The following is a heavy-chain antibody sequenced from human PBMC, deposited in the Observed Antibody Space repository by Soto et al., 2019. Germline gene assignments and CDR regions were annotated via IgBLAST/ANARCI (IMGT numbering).Heavy chain of an antibody. D-gene: IGHD3-10*01. V-gene: IGHV3-23*01. CDR2: IGEGGVSG. CDR1: GFDFSTYA. Sequence: EVRLLESGGGLVQPGGSLRLSCVASGFDFSTYAMSWVRQVPGKGLEWVSVIGEGGVSGVYADAVKGRFTISRDNSKNTLYLQMTSLRVDDTAMYYCARDSVTRVSSDIPGMDVWGQGTTVIVSS. CDR3: ARDSVTRVSSDIPGMDV. J-gene: IGHJ6*02.